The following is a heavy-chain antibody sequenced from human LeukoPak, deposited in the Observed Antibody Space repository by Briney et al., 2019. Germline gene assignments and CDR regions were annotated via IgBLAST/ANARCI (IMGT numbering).Heavy chain of an antibody. CDR2: ISSSSSYI. CDR1: GFTFSSYS. D-gene: IGHD2-2*01. CDR3: ARDTSRHAFDI. Sequence: GGSLGLSCAASGFTFSSYSMNWVRQAPGKGLEWVSSISSSSSYIYYADSVKGRFTISRDNAKNSLYLQMNSLRAEDTAVYYCARDTSRHAFDIWGQGTMVTVSS. V-gene: IGHV3-21*01. J-gene: IGHJ3*02.